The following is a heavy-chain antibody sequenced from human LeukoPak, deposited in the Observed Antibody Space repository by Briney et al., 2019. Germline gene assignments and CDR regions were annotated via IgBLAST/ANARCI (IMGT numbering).Heavy chain of an antibody. CDR3: ARSGYSSGWQSYWYFDL. CDR2: IYYSGST. Sequence: SETLSLTCTVSGGSISSYYWSWIRQPPGKGLEWIGYIYYSGSTNYNPSLKSRVTISVDTSKNQFSLKLSSVTAADTAVYCCARSGYSSGWQSYWYFDLWGRGTLVTVSS. CDR1: GGSISSYY. V-gene: IGHV4-59*01. D-gene: IGHD6-19*01. J-gene: IGHJ2*01.